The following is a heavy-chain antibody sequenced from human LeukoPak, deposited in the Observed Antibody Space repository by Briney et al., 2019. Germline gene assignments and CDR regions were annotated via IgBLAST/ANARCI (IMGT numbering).Heavy chain of an antibody. CDR3: ARDFPSGSYYIIDY. J-gene: IGHJ4*02. Sequence: GASVKVSCKASGYTFTGYYMHWVRQAPGQGLEWMGWINPNSGGTNYAQKFQGRVTMTRDTSISTAYMELSRLRSDDTAVYYCARDFPSGSYYIIDYWGQGTLVTVSS. CDR1: GYTFTGYY. V-gene: IGHV1-2*02. D-gene: IGHD1-26*01. CDR2: INPNSGGT.